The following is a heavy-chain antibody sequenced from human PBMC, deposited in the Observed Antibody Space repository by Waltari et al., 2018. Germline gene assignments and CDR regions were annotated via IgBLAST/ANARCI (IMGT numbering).Heavy chain of an antibody. CDR2: ISGSGSTI. Sequence: EVQLAESGGGLVQPGGSLRLSCVASGFTLSNFEMKWVRQAPGKGLEWVSYISGSGSTIYFADSVKGRFTISRDNAKNSLYLQMNSLRAEDTAVYYCARSGGEWLSPYYYYYGMDVWGQGTTVTVSS. D-gene: IGHD3-3*01. CDR1: GFTLSNFE. V-gene: IGHV3-48*03. CDR3: ARSGGEWLSPYYYYYGMDV. J-gene: IGHJ6*02.